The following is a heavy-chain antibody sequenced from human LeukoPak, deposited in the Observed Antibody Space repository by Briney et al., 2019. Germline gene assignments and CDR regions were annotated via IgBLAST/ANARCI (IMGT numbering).Heavy chain of an antibody. V-gene: IGHV3-23*01. Sequence: GGSLRLSCAASGFTFSSYAMSWVRQAPGKGLEWVSAISGSGGSTYYADSVKGRFTISRDNSKNTLYLQMNSLRAEDTAVYYCGTPVAGCFFDYWGQGTLVTVSS. CDR2: ISGSGGST. J-gene: IGHJ4*02. CDR1: GFTFSSYA. CDR3: GTPVAGCFFDY. D-gene: IGHD6-19*01.